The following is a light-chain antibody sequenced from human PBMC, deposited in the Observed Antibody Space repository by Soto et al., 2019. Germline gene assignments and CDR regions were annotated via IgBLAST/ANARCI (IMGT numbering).Light chain of an antibody. J-gene: IGLJ1*01. CDR2: DVS. CDR1: SSDVGGYNY. CDR3: SSYTSIGSYV. V-gene: IGLV2-14*03. Sequence: QSVLTQPASVSGSPGQSITISCTGTSSDVGGYNYVSWYQQHPGKAPKLMIYDVSNRPSGVSNRFSGSKSGNTASLTISGLQAEDVADYYSSSYTSIGSYVFGTGTNV.